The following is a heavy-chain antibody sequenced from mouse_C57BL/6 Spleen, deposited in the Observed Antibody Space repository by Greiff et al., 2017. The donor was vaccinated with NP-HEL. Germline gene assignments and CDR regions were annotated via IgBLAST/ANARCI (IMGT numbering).Heavy chain of an antibody. D-gene: IGHD1-1*01. J-gene: IGHJ2*01. CDR1: GYAFSSYW. CDR2: IYPGDGDT. CDR3: ARWGTTVVAPYYFDY. V-gene: IGHV1-80*01. Sequence: VQLQQSGAELVKPGASVKISCKASGYAFSSYWMNWVKQRPGKGLEWIGQIYPGDGDTNYNGKFKGKATLTADTSSSTAYMQLSSLTSEDSAVYFCARWGTTVVAPYYFDYWGQGTTLTVSS.